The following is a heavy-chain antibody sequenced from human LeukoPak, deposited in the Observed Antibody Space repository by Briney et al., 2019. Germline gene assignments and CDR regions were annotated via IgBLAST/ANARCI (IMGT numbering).Heavy chain of an antibody. J-gene: IGHJ4*02. CDR3: ATGSSGWLKSFDY. CDR1: GGSFSGYY. CDR2: INHSGST. D-gene: IGHD6-19*01. V-gene: IGHV4-34*01. Sequence: SETLSLTCAVYGGSFSGYYWSWIRQPPGKGLEWIGEINHSGSTNYNPSLKSRVTISVDTSKNQFSLKLSSVTAADTAVYYCATGSSGWLKSFDYWGQGTLVTVSS.